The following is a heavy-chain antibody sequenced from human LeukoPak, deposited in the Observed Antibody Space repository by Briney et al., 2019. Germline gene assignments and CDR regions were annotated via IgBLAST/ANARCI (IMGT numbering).Heavy chain of an antibody. J-gene: IGHJ5*02. V-gene: IGHV4-59*01. CDR1: GGSISSYY. CDR2: IYYSGST. Sequence: PSETLSLTCTVSGGSISSYYWSWIRQPPGKGLEWIGYIYYSGSTKYNPSLKSRVTISVDTSKNQFSLKVSSMTAADTAVYYCARSYGDYALGWFDPWGQGTLVTVSS. D-gene: IGHD4-17*01. CDR3: ARSYGDYALGWFDP.